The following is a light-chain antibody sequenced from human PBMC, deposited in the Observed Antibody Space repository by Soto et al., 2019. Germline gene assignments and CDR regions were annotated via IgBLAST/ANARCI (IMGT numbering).Light chain of an antibody. CDR2: EVT. CDR1: SSDVGGYNY. CDR3: SSYAGSKNLRV. Sequence: QSALTQPPSASGSPGQSVTISCTGTSSDVGGYNYVSWYQQHPGKAPKLIIYEVTKRPSGVPDRFSGSKSGNTASLTVSGLQAEDEADYYCSSYAGSKNLRVFGGGTKVTVL. V-gene: IGLV2-8*01. J-gene: IGLJ2*01.